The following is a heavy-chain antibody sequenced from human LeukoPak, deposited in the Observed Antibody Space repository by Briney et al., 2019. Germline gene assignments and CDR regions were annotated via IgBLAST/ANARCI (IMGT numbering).Heavy chain of an antibody. CDR3: ARASYCGGDCYGG. CDR2: IIPIFGTA. Sequence: SVKVSCKASGGTFSSYAISWLRQAPGQGLEWMGGIIPIFGTANYAQKFQGRVTITTDESMSTAYLELSSLRSEDTAVYYCARASYCGGDCYGGWGQGTLVTVSS. CDR1: GGTFSSYA. D-gene: IGHD2-21*02. J-gene: IGHJ4*02. V-gene: IGHV1-69*05.